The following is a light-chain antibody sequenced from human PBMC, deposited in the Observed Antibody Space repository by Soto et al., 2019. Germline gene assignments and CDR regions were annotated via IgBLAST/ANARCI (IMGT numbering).Light chain of an antibody. CDR2: GAS. CDR3: QQYNNWPPLT. CDR1: QSVRSTH. V-gene: IGKV3-15*01. Sequence: EIVLTKSPGTLSLSPRERTTLYCRASQSVRSTHLAWYLQKPGQAPRLLIYGASTRATGIPARFSGSGSGTEFTLTISSLQSEDFAVYYCQQYNNWPPLTFGQGTKVEIK. J-gene: IGKJ1*01.